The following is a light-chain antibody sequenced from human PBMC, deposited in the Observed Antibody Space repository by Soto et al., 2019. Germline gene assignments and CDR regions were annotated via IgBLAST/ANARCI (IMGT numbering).Light chain of an antibody. CDR1: SSDVGGYNY. CDR3: SSFAGNNNLV. Sequence: QSVLTQPPSASGSPGQSVTISCTGTSSDVGGYNYVSWYQQHPGKAPKLMISEVSKRPSGVPDRFSCSKSGNTASLTVSGLQAEDEDDYYCSSFAGNNNLVFGGGTKLTVL. J-gene: IGLJ2*01. V-gene: IGLV2-8*01. CDR2: EVS.